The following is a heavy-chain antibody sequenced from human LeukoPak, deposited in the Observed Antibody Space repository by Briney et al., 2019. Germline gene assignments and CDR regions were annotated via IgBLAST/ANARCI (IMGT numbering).Heavy chain of an antibody. CDR1: GGSISSGGYS. V-gene: IGHV4-30-2*01. J-gene: IGHJ4*02. CDR3: ARGRSRKFDY. D-gene: IGHD3-16*01. CDR2: IYHSGST. Sequence: PSETLSLTCAVSGGSISSGGYSWSCIRQPPGKGLEWIGYIYHSGSTYYNPSLKSRVTISVDRSKNQFSLKLSSVTAADTAVYYCARGRSRKFDYWGQGTLVTVSS.